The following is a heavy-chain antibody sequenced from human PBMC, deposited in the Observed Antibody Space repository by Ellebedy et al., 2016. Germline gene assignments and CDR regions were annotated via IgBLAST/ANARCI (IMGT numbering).Heavy chain of an antibody. CDR3: ARAHYSVSWCDY. V-gene: IGHV4-34*01. Sequence: SETLSLTCGVYGGSFTGNFWNWIRQPPGKGLEWIGEISHSGSTRYNPSLKSRVAISVDTSKNQFSLKLTSVTAADTAVYYCARAHYSVSWCDYWGQGNLVTDSS. D-gene: IGHD5/OR15-5a*01. CDR1: GGSFTGNF. CDR2: ISHSGST. J-gene: IGHJ4*02.